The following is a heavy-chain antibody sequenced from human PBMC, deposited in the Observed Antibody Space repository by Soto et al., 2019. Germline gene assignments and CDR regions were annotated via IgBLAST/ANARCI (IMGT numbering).Heavy chain of an antibody. CDR2: IIPIFGTA. Sequence: GGSAKVACKDSGGTMSSYAIGWVRHAPGQGLEWMGVIIPIFGTANYAQKFKRRVTITADESTRKDYMELSSLRSEDTAVYYCARDLYVNRIAASPFDYWGQGTLVTITS. CDR1: GGTMSSYA. D-gene: IGHD6-6*01. J-gene: IGHJ4*02. V-gene: IGHV1-69*13. CDR3: ARDLYVNRIAASPFDY.